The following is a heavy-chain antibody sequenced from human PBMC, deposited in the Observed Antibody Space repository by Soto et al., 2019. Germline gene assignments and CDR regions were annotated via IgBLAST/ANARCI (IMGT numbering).Heavy chain of an antibody. D-gene: IGHD4-17*01. V-gene: IGHV1-18*01. Sequence: QVQLVQSGAEVKKPGASVKVSCKASGYTFTGYSVGWVRQAPGQGLEWMGWISAYSGDTYYAQRYQDRLTMTTDAYTSKAYMELTSLRSDDTAVYYCARPSGSYGDYAWSLKYWGQGTLVTVSS. CDR2: ISAYSGDT. CDR3: ARPSGSYGDYAWSLKY. CDR1: GYTFTGYS. J-gene: IGHJ4*02.